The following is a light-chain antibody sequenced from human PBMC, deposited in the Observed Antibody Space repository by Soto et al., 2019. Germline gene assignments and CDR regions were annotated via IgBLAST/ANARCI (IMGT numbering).Light chain of an antibody. CDR1: RSISTN. CDR3: QQYNNWPPIT. CDR2: SAS. J-gene: IGKJ4*01. Sequence: IVMTQSPPTLSVSPGERATLSCRASRSISTNVAWYQHKSGQAPRLLIYSASTRATGIPTRFSGSGSGTEFTLPISSLQSEDFGIYYCQQYNNWPPITFGGGTKVEIK. V-gene: IGKV3-15*01.